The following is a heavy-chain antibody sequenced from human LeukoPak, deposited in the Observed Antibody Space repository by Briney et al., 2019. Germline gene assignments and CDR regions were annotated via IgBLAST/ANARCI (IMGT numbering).Heavy chain of an antibody. V-gene: IGHV3-7*01. CDR1: GFTYSFHW. CDR2: IKQDGSDK. D-gene: IGHD3-22*01. CDR3: ARHSNKYDYDSSGHYRSFDY. Sequence: GGSVTLSCAASGFTYSFHWMSWVRQAPGKGLEWVANIKQDGSDKYYVDSVKGRFTISRDNSKNIFYLQINSLRAEDTAFYFCARHSNKYDYDSSGHYRSFDYWGQGTLVSVSS. J-gene: IGHJ4*02.